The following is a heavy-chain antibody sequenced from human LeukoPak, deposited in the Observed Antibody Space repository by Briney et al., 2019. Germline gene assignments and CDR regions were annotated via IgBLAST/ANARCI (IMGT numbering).Heavy chain of an antibody. J-gene: IGHJ3*02. CDR2: ISGSGGST. CDR3: ARPDEQQLVRDAFDI. V-gene: IGHV3-23*01. D-gene: IGHD6-13*01. Sequence: GGSLRLSCAASGFTFSSYAMSWVRQAPGKGLEWVSVISGSGGSTNYADSVKGRFTISRDNAKNSLYLQMNSLRAEDTAVYYCARPDEQQLVRDAFDIWGQGTMVTVSS. CDR1: GFTFSSYA.